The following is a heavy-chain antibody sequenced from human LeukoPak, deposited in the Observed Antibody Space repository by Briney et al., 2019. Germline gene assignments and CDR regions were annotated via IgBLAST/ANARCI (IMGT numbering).Heavy chain of an antibody. Sequence: PSETLSLTCTVSGGSISSGSYYWSWIRQPAGKGLEWIGRIYTSGSTNYNPSLKSRVTISVDTSKYQFSLKLNSVTAADTAVYYCARVCSTSCYDAFDIWGQGTMVTVSS. CDR2: IYTSGST. D-gene: IGHD2-2*01. CDR1: GGSISSGSYY. CDR3: ARVCSTSCYDAFDI. V-gene: IGHV4-61*02. J-gene: IGHJ3*02.